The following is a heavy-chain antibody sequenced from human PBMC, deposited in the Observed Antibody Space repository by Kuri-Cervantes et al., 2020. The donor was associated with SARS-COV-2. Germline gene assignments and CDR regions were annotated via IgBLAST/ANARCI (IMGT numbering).Heavy chain of an antibody. V-gene: IGHV3-15*07. CDR2: IKAKIDGGTT. Sequence: GESLKISCAAYGFTFNNAWMDWVRQAPGKGLEWVGRIKAKIDGGTTDYVVPVKDRFTISRDDSKNMLYLQMNNLKIEDTAVYYCVQSRFCTNGVCHGGNYYYGLDVWGQGTTVTVSS. D-gene: IGHD2-8*01. CDR1: GFTFNNAW. J-gene: IGHJ6*02. CDR3: VQSRFCTNGVCHGGNYYYGLDV.